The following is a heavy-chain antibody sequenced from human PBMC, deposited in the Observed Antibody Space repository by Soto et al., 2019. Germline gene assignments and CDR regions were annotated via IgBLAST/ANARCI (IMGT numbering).Heavy chain of an antibody. CDR2: IYPGDSDT. CDR3: ESRLYFYSIGYYCVNRDVFYI. V-gene: IGHV5-51*01. J-gene: IGHJ3*02. D-gene: IGHD3-22*01. Sequence: PGESLKISCKGSGYSFTSYWIGWVRQMPGKGLEWMGIIYPGDSDTRYSPSFQGQVTISADKSISTAYLQWSSLKASDTAMYYCESRLYFYSIGYYCVNRDVFYIWGQGTMVTVSS. CDR1: GYSFTSYW.